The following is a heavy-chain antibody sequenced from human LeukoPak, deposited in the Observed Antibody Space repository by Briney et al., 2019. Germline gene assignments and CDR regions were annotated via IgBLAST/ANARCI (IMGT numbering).Heavy chain of an antibody. CDR3: ARGPFDILTGYYFDY. CDR2: ISAYNGNT. Sequence: ASVKVSCKASGYTFTSYGISWVRQAPGQGLEWMGWISAYNGNTNYAQKLQGRVTMTTDTSTSTAYMELRSLRSDDTAVNYCARGPFDILTGYYFDYWGQGTLVTVSS. CDR1: GYTFTSYG. D-gene: IGHD3-9*01. V-gene: IGHV1-18*01. J-gene: IGHJ4*02.